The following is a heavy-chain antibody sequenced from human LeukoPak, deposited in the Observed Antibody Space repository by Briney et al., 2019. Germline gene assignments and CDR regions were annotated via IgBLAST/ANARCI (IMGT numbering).Heavy chain of an antibody. CDR1: GFTFSSYA. V-gene: IGHV3-23*01. CDR2: ISGSGDST. D-gene: IGHD6-13*01. J-gene: IGHJ4*02. Sequence: GGSLRLSCAASGFTFSSYAMSWVRQAPGKGLEWVSAISGSGDSTYYGDSVKGRFTISRDNSKNTLYLQMNSLRAEDTAVYYCAKTRPLDSSSWSHGDYWGQGTLVTISS. CDR3: AKTRPLDSSSWSHGDY.